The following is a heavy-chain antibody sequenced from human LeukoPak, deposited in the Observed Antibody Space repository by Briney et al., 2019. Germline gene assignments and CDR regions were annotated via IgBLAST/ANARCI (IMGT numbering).Heavy chain of an antibody. D-gene: IGHD3-10*01. CDR1: GGSISSYY. Sequence: SETLSLTCTVSGGSISSYYWSWIRQPPGKGLDWIGYIYYSGSTNYNPSLKSRVTISVDTSKNQFSLKLSSVTAADTAVYYCARTMVRGVIILIPYYMDVWGKGTTVTVSS. J-gene: IGHJ6*03. CDR2: IYYSGST. CDR3: ARTMVRGVIILIPYYMDV. V-gene: IGHV4-59*01.